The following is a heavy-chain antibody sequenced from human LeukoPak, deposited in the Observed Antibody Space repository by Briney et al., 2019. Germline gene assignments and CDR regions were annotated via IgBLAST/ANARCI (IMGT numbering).Heavy chain of an antibody. CDR2: IWYDGSNK. V-gene: IGHV3-33*06. CDR1: GFTFSSYG. J-gene: IGHJ5*02. CDR3: AKDSGWYGLNWFDP. D-gene: IGHD6-19*01. Sequence: GGSLRLSCAASGFTFSSYGMHWVRQAPGKGLEWVAVIWYDGSNKYYADSVKGRFTISRDNSKNTLYLQMNSLRAEDTAVYYCAKDSGWYGLNWFDPWGQGTLVTVSS.